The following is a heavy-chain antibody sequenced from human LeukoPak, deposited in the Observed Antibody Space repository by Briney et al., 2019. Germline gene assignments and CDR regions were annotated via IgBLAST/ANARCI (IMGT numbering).Heavy chain of an antibody. D-gene: IGHD3-16*01. J-gene: IGHJ6*02. CDR2: IGTAGDT. V-gene: IGHV3-13*01. CDR3: ARSGDYAHYYGMDV. CDR1: GFTFSSYD. Sequence: GGSLRLSCAASGFTFSSYDMHWVRQATGKGLEWVSAIGTAGDTYYPGSVKGRFTISRENAKNSLYLQMNSLRAGDTAVYYCARSGDYAHYYGMDVWGQGTTVTVSS.